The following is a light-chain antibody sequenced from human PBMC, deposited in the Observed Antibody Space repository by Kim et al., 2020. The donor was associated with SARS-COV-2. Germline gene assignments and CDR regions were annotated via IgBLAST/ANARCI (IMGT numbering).Light chain of an antibody. CDR2: GAS. CDR1: QGISSC. CDR3: RPYDSYTRT. J-gene: IGKJ5*01. Sequence: SEGGRSTARGREAQGISSCLAWYQRRPKEAPKCLICGASSLQNGVPSSFRGSGAGTEITLSITNLRPEDFGTYYCRPYDSYTRTFGQGT. V-gene: IGKV1D-16*01.